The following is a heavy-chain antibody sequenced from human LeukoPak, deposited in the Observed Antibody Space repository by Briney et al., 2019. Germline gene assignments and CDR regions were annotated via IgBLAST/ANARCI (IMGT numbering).Heavy chain of an antibody. CDR1: GFTFSSYA. CDR2: ISYDGSNK. CDR3: AREGYCSSTSCYWFDY. Sequence: GGSLRLSCAASGFTFSSYAMHWVRQAPGKGLEWVAVISYDGSNKYYADSVKGRFTISRDNSKNTLYLQMNSLRAEDMAVYYCAREGYCSSTSCYWFDYWGQGTLVTVSS. J-gene: IGHJ4*02. V-gene: IGHV3-30*04. D-gene: IGHD2-2*01.